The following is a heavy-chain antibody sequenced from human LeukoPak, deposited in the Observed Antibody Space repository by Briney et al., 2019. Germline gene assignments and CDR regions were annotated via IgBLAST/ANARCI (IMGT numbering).Heavy chain of an antibody. CDR2: INHSGST. J-gene: IGHJ4*02. Sequence: SETLSLTCTVSGGSISSYYWSWIRQPPGKGLEWIGEINHSGSTNYNPSLKSRVTISVDTSKNQFSLKLSSVTAADTAVYYCARGRPHTIFGVGKFGYFDYWGQGTLVIVSS. V-gene: IGHV4-34*01. CDR3: ARGRPHTIFGVGKFGYFDY. D-gene: IGHD3-3*01. CDR1: GGSISSYY.